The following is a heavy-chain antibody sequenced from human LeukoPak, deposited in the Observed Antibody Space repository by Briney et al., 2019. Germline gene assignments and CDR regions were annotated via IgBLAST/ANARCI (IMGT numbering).Heavy chain of an antibody. CDR3: ARAIRDIVVVPAAHYFDY. CDR2: IYYSGST. D-gene: IGHD2-2*01. CDR1: GGSISSYY. V-gene: IGHV4-59*12. J-gene: IGHJ4*02. Sequence: SETLSLTCTVSGGSISSYYWSWIRQPPGKGLEWIGYIYYSGSTNYNPSLKSRVTIPVDRSKNQFSLKLSSVTAADTAVYYCARAIRDIVVVPAAHYFDYWGQGTLVTVSS.